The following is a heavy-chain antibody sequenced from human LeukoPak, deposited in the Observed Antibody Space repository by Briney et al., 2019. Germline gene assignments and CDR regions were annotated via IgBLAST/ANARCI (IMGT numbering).Heavy chain of an antibody. V-gene: IGHV4-39*07. CDR1: GGSISSSSYY. Sequence: PSETLSLTXTVSGGSISSSSYYWGWIRQPPGKGLEWIGEINHSGSTNYNPSLKSRVTISVDTSKNQFSLKLSSVTAADTAVYYCARGPQGTWIQLWKFDYWGQGTLVTVSS. CDR2: INHSGST. J-gene: IGHJ4*02. CDR3: ARGPQGTWIQLWKFDY. D-gene: IGHD5-18*01.